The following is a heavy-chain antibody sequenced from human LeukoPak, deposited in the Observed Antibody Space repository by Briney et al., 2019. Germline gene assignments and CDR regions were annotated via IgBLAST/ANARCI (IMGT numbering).Heavy chain of an antibody. CDR3: AKDRLYYDILTGLDY. D-gene: IGHD3-9*01. Sequence: GGSLRLSCAASGFSFSAYGMNWVRQAPGKGLEWVSAIGGSGATTYYADSVRGRFTISRGNSKNTMYLQMSSLRAEDTAVYYCAKDRLYYDILTGLDYWGQGTLVTVSS. V-gene: IGHV3-23*01. CDR1: GFSFSAYG. J-gene: IGHJ4*02. CDR2: IGGSGATT.